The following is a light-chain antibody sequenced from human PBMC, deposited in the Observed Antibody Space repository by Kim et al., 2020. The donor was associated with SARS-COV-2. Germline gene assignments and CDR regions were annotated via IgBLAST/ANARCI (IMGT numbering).Light chain of an antibody. V-gene: IGLV3-21*04. Sequence: SYELTPPPSVSVAPGKTARITCGGNNIGNKSVQWYQQKPGQAPVLIIYYDSDRPSGIPERFSGSNSGNTASLNISRVEAGDEADYYCQVWDSSSDRWVFGGGAQRTVL. CDR2: YDS. CDR1: NIGNKS. J-gene: IGLJ3*02. CDR3: QVWDSSSDRWV.